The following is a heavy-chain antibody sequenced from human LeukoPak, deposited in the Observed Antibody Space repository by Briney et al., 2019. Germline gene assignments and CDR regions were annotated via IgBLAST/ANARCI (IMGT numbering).Heavy chain of an antibody. D-gene: IGHD2/OR15-2a*01. V-gene: IGHV3-7*01. Sequence: GGSLRLSCATSGFTFTRYWMDWIRQFPGKGLEWVANVKQDGTQQYYLDSVEGRFTVSRDNAKNSLFLQMNNLRAEDTAVYFCSNGIYDRSFWGQGTLVTVSS. J-gene: IGHJ4*02. CDR2: VKQDGTQQ. CDR3: SNGIYDRSF. CDR1: GFTFTRYW.